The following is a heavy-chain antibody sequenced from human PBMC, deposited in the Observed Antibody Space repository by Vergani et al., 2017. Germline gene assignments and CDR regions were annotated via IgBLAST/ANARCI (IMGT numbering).Heavy chain of an antibody. CDR2: ISSSSSYI. CDR3: AKDIVATIAFDY. Sequence: EVQLVESGGGLVKPGGSLRLSCAASGFTFSSYSMNWVRQAPGKGLEWVSSISSSSSYIYYADSVKGRFTISRDNSKNTLYLQMNSLRAEDTAVYYCAKDIVATIAFDYWGQGTLVTVSS. CDR1: GFTFSSYS. V-gene: IGHV3-21*04. J-gene: IGHJ4*02. D-gene: IGHD5-12*01.